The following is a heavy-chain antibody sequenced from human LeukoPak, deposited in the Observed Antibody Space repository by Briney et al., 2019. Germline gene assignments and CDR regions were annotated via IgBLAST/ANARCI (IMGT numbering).Heavy chain of an antibody. CDR2: INPNSGGT. CDR3: ARITYYDFWSEYDAFDI. V-gene: IGHV1-2*02. D-gene: IGHD3-3*01. J-gene: IGHJ3*02. CDR1: GYTFTGYY. Sequence: ASVKVSCKASGYTFTGYYMHWLRQAPGQGLEWMGWINPNSGGTNYAQKFQGRVTMTRDTSISTAYMELSRLRSDDTAVYYCARITYYDFWSEYDAFDIWGQGTMVTVSS.